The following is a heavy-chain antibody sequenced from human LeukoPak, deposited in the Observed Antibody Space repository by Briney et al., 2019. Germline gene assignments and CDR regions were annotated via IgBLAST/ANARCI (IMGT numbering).Heavy chain of an antibody. Sequence: PSETLSLTCAVSGGSISSSNWWSWVRQPPGKGLEWIGEIYHSGSTNYNPSLKSRVTISVDKSKNQFSLKLSSVTAADTAVYYCASAAGGYSYGRTDYWGQGTLVTVSS. J-gene: IGHJ4*02. D-gene: IGHD5-18*01. CDR1: GGSISSSNW. V-gene: IGHV4-4*02. CDR3: ASAAGGYSYGRTDY. CDR2: IYHSGST.